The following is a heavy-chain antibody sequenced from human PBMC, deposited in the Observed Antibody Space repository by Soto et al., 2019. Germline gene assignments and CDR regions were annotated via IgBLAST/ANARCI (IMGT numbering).Heavy chain of an antibody. V-gene: IGHV1-69*06. Sequence: QVQLVQSGAEVKKPGSSVKVSCKASGGTFNNYGVTWVRQAPGQGLEWIGGIIPIFGSAKYTEMLRGRITITADKSTSTAYMELSSLKSDDTAVYYCAKEVVLGATGHGMDVWGQGTTVTVSS. CDR2: IIPIFGSA. D-gene: IGHD2-15*01. CDR1: GGTFNNYG. J-gene: IGHJ6*02. CDR3: AKEVVLGATGHGMDV.